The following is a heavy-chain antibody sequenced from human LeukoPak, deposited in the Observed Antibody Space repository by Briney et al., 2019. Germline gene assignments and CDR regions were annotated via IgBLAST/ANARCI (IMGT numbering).Heavy chain of an antibody. CDR3: ARGVEKAFCSGASCPDY. J-gene: IGHJ4*02. V-gene: IGHV4-34*01. Sequence: SETLSLTCALYGGSFSDDYWTWIRQPPGKGLEWIGEINRVGDTNYNPSLKSRVTISVDTSENQFSLKVSSVTAADTAVYYCARGVEKAFCSGASCPDYWGQGTLVTVSS. D-gene: IGHD2-15*01. CDR2: INRVGDT. CDR1: GGSFSDDY.